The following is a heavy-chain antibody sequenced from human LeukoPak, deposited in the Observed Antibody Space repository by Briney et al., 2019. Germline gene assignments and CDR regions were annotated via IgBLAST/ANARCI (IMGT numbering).Heavy chain of an antibody. D-gene: IGHD3-3*01. Sequence: GESLKISCKGSGYSFTSYWIGWVRQMPGKGLEWMGIIYPGDSDTRYSPSFQGQVTISADKSISTAYLQWSSLKASDTAMYYCARLPAGGRITIFGVVIIRGYFDYWGQGTLVTVSS. CDR1: GYSFTSYW. CDR3: ARLPAGGRITIFGVVIIRGYFDY. V-gene: IGHV5-51*01. CDR2: IYPGDSDT. J-gene: IGHJ4*02.